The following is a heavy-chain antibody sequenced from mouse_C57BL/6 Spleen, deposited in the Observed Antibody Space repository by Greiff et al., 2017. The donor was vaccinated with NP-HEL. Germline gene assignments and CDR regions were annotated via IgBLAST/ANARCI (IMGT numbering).Heavy chain of an antibody. J-gene: IGHJ4*01. CDR1: GYSFTGYY. V-gene: IGHV1-42*01. Sequence: EVKLVESGPELVKPGASVKISCKASGYSFTGYYMNWVKQSPEKSLEWIGEINPSTGGTTYNQKFKAKATLTVDKSSSTAYMQLKSLTSEDSAVYYCARGDYGNYYYAMDYWGQGTSVTVSS. D-gene: IGHD2-1*01. CDR2: INPSTGGT. CDR3: ARGDYGNYYYAMDY.